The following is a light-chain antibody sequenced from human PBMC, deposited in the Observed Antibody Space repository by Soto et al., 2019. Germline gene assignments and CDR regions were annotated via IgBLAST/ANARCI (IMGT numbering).Light chain of an antibody. CDR2: EGS. CDR1: SSDVGSYNL. V-gene: IGLV2-23*01. J-gene: IGLJ2*01. Sequence: QSALTQPASVSGSPGQSITISCTGTSSDVGSYNLVSWYQQHPGKAPKLMIYEGSKRPSGVSNRFSGSKSGNTASLTISGLQAEDEADYYCCSYAGSSNVVFGGGTKLPVL. CDR3: CSYAGSSNVV.